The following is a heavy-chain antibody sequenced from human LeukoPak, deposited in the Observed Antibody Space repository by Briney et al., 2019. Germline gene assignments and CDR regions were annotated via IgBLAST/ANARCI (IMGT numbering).Heavy chain of an antibody. Sequence: QSGGSLRLSCAASGFTFSSYEMNWVRQAPGKGLEWVSYISSSGSTIYYADSVKGRFTSSRDNAKNSLYLQMNSLRAEDTAVYYCARDGQWLVSGAFDIWGQGTMVTVSS. CDR2: ISSSGSTI. J-gene: IGHJ3*02. CDR1: GFTFSSYE. CDR3: ARDGQWLVSGAFDI. V-gene: IGHV3-48*03. D-gene: IGHD6-19*01.